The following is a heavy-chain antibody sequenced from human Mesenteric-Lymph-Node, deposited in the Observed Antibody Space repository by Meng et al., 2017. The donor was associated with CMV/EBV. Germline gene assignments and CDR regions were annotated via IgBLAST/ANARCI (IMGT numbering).Heavy chain of an antibody. V-gene: IGHV1-8*03. CDR1: GYTFTSYD. Sequence: ASVQVSCKASGYTFTSYDINWARQATGQGLEWMGWMNPNSGNTGYQQKFQGRVTITWNTSIRTAYMELSSLRSGDTAVYYCARVGSSWSGPFDYWGQGTLVTVSS. D-gene: IGHD6-13*01. CDR3: ARVGSSWSGPFDY. CDR2: MNPNSGNT. J-gene: IGHJ4*02.